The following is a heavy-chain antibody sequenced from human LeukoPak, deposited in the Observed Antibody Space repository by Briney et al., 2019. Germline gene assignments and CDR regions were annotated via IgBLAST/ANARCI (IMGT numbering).Heavy chain of an antibody. D-gene: IGHD1-1*01. J-gene: IGHJ4*02. Sequence: GGSLRLSCAASGFTFDDYAMHWVRQAPGKGLEWVSGISWNSGSIGYADSVKGRLTISRDNSKNTLFLQMNSLRTEDTGVYYCAKSGGRNDFNYRGQGTLVTVSS. V-gene: IGHV3-9*01. CDR1: GFTFDDYA. CDR3: AKSGGRNDFNY. CDR2: ISWNSGSI.